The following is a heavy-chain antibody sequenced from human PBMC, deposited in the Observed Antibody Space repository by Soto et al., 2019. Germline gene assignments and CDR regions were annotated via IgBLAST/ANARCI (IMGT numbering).Heavy chain of an antibody. D-gene: IGHD2-15*01. CDR2: ISGSGGST. V-gene: IGHV3-23*01. J-gene: IGHJ4*02. Sequence: EVQLLESGGGLVQPGGSLRLSCAASGFTFSSYAMSWVRQAPGKGLEWVLAISGSGGSTYYADSVKGRFTISRDNSKNTLYLQMNSLRAEDTAVYYCAKCCSGGSCYPDYWGQGTLVTVSS. CDR3: AKCCSGGSCYPDY. CDR1: GFTFSSYA.